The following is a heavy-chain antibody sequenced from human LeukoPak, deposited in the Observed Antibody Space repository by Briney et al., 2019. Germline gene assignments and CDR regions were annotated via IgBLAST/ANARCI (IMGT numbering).Heavy chain of an antibody. CDR1: GFTFSDYY. J-gene: IGHJ6*03. CDR2: ISSSGSTI. Sequence: GGSLRLSCAASGFTFSDYYMSWTRQAPGKGLEWVSYISSSGSTIYYADSVKGRFTISRDNAKNSLYLQMNSLRAEDTAVYYCARVSGYYDILTGYYYYMDVWGKGTTVTVSS. V-gene: IGHV3-11*01. CDR3: ARVSGYYDILTGYYYYMDV. D-gene: IGHD3-9*01.